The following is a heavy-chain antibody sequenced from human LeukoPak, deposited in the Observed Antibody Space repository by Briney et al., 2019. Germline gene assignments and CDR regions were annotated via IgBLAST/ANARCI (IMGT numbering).Heavy chain of an antibody. Sequence: ASVKVSCKASGYTFTGYYIHWVRQAPGQGLEWMGWINPNSGGTNYAQKFQGRVTMTRDTSISTAYMELSRLRSDDTAVYYCAREQYGDAHYWGQGTLVTVSS. D-gene: IGHD4-17*01. CDR3: AREQYGDAHY. J-gene: IGHJ4*02. V-gene: IGHV1-2*02. CDR2: INPNSGGT. CDR1: GYTFTGYY.